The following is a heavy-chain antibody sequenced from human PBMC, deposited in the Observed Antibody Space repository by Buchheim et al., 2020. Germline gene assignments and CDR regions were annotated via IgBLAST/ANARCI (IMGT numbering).Heavy chain of an antibody. J-gene: IGHJ4*02. CDR3: ATDYGGNSAVDF. V-gene: IGHV3-48*04. D-gene: IGHD4-23*01. Sequence: EVQLVESGGDLVQPGGSLRLSCAASGFAFSDHSMNWVRQAPGKGLEWVSYITTSSSTQKYADSVRGRVTISRDNAKNSLLLQMNSLRAEDTAVYYCATDYGGNSAVDFWGQGTL. CDR1: GFAFSDHS. CDR2: ITTSSSTQ.